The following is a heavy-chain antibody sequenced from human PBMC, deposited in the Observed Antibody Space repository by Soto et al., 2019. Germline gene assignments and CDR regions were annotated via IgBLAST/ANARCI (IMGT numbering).Heavy chain of an antibody. CDR3: ARDLWGYCGTDCYPLDV. V-gene: IGHV3-66*01. Sequence: PGGSLRLSCAASGFSVSSRYMSWVRQAPGKGLEWVSVISSGGSIYYADSVKGRFTISRDNSKNTLNLQMNSLRAEDTAVYYCARDLWGYCGTDCYPLDVWGQGTTVTVSS. D-gene: IGHD2-21*02. CDR2: ISSGGSI. J-gene: IGHJ6*02. CDR1: GFSVSSRY.